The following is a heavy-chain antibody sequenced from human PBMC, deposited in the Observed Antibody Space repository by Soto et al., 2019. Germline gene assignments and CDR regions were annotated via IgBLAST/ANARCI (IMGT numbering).Heavy chain of an antibody. CDR1: GSSITSSNW. D-gene: IGHD3-3*01. J-gene: IGHJ4*02. CDR2: IYHSGST. V-gene: IGHV4-4*02. CDR3: ARGGVLEWLFLVNY. Sequence: SETLSLTCAVSGSSITSSNWWSWVRQPPGKGLEWIGEIYHSGSTNYNPSLKSRVTISVDKSKNQFSLKLSSVTAADTAVYYCARGGVLEWLFLVNYWGQGTLVTVS.